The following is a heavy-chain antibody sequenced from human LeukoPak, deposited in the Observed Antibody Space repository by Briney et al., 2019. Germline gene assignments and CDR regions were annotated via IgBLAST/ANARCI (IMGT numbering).Heavy chain of an antibody. V-gene: IGHV1-2*02. D-gene: IGHD2-21*02. CDR1: GYTFTDYY. CDR3: SRGRVVVPATRIPPLDY. J-gene: IGHJ4*02. CDR2: INPDNGIT. Sequence: ASVKVSCKVSGYTFTDYYMHRVRQAPGQGLEWMGWINPDNGITNYAQKLQGRVTMTRDTSISTAYMELSGLRSDDTAVYYCSRGRVVVPATRIPPLDYWGQGTLVSVSS.